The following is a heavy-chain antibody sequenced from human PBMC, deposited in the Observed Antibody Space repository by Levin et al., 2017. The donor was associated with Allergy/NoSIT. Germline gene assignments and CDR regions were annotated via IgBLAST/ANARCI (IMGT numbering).Heavy chain of an antibody. CDR3: ARGEAAAATEYFQH. V-gene: IGHV1-2*02. CDR1: GYTFTGYY. CDR2: INPNSGGT. Sequence: ASVKVSCKASGYTFTGYYMHWVRQAPGQGLEWMGWINPNSGGTNYAQKFQGRVTMTRDTSISTAYVELTRLRSDDTAVYYCARGEAAAATEYFQHWGHGTLVTVSS. J-gene: IGHJ1*01. D-gene: IGHD6-13*01.